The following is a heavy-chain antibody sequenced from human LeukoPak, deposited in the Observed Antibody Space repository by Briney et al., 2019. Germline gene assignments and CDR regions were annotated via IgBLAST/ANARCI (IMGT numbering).Heavy chain of an antibody. CDR1: GFTFSSYS. CDR2: ISSSSSYI. CDR3: AKDDAWLRFGE. J-gene: IGHJ4*02. V-gene: IGHV3-21*04. Sequence: PGGSLRLSCAASGFTFSSYSMSWVRQAPGKGLEWVSSISSSSSYIYYADSVKGRFTISRDNSKNTLYLEVISLTAEDTAVYYCAKDDAWLRFGEWSQGTLVTVSS. D-gene: IGHD3-10*01.